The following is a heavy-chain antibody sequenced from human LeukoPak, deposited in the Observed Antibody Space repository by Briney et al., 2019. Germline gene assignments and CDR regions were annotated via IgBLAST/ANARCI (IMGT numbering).Heavy chain of an antibody. D-gene: IGHD3-9*01. CDR3: ARDPPIRYFDWLPHYYYYGMDV. CDR1: GYTFTSYG. Sequence: GASVKVSCKASGYTFTSYGISWVRQAPGQGLEWMGWISAYNGNTNYAQKLQGRVTMTTDTSTSTAYMELRSLRYDDTAVYYCARDPPIRYFDWLPHYYYYGMDVWGKGTTVTVSS. J-gene: IGHJ6*04. V-gene: IGHV1-18*04. CDR2: ISAYNGNT.